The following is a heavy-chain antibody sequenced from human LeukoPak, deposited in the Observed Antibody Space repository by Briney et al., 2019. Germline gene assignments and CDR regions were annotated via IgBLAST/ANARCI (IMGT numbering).Heavy chain of an antibody. D-gene: IGHD3-3*01. Sequence: GASVKVSCKVSGYTFTDYYMHWVQQAPGKGLEWMGLVDPEDGETIYAEKFQGRVTITADTSTDTAYMELSSLRSEDTAVYYCAIDFWSDYYSDWGQGTLVTVSS. V-gene: IGHV1-69-2*01. CDR3: AIDFWSDYYSD. CDR1: GYTFTDYY. J-gene: IGHJ4*02. CDR2: VDPEDGET.